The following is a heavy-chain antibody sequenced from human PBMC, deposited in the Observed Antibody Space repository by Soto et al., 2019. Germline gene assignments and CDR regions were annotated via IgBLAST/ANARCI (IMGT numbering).Heavy chain of an antibody. CDR2: IKSKTDGGTT. D-gene: IGHD3-10*01. Sequence: EVQLVESGGGLVKPGGSLRLSCAASGFTFSNAWMNWVRQAPGKGLEWVGRIKSKTDGGTTDYAAPLKGRFTISRDDANNTRYLQMNSLKTDDTAVYYCTTDYYGYGSQYYYYYYCMDVWGQGTKVTVSS. J-gene: IGHJ6*02. CDR1: GFTFSNAW. V-gene: IGHV3-15*07. CDR3: TTDYYGYGSQYYYYYYCMDV.